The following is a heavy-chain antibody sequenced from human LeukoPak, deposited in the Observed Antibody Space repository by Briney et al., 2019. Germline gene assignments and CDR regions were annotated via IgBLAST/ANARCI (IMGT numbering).Heavy chain of an antibody. CDR3: AKGPYDILTGYYYFDY. V-gene: IGHV3-23*01. Sequence: GSLRLSCSASGFTFSSYAMSWVRPAPGKGLEWVSAISGSGGSTYYADSVKGRFTISRDNSKNTLYLQMNSLRAEDTAVYYCAKGPYDILTGYYYFDYWGQGTLVTVSS. CDR1: GFTFSSYA. CDR2: ISGSGGST. J-gene: IGHJ4*02. D-gene: IGHD3-9*01.